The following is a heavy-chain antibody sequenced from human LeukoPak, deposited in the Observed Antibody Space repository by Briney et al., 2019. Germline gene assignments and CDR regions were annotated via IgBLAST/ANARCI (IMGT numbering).Heavy chain of an antibody. D-gene: IGHD2-15*01. CDR2: SRNKARSYTT. J-gene: IGHJ3*02. Sequence: GGSLRLSCAASGFTFSDHYMDWVRQAPGKGLEWVGRSRNKARSYTTEYAASVKGRFTISRDDSKNSLYLQMNSLKTEDTAVYYCTTDVAPPDAFDIWGQGTMVTVSS. CDR1: GFTFSDHY. V-gene: IGHV3-72*01. CDR3: TTDVAPPDAFDI.